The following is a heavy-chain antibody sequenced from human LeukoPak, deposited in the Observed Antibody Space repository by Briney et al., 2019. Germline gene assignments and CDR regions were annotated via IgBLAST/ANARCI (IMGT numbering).Heavy chain of an antibody. Sequence: GESLKISCKGSGYVFTDYWIGWVRQMPGKGLEWMAIINPVDSDNRYRPSFQGHITISADKSITTAYLQWTSLEASDAAIYYCAIRQSITGAPFDFLGQGSVGIVSS. V-gene: IGHV5-51*01. CDR1: GYVFTDYW. CDR2: INPVDSDN. CDR3: AIRQSITGAPFDF. D-gene: IGHD7-27*01. J-gene: IGHJ4*01.